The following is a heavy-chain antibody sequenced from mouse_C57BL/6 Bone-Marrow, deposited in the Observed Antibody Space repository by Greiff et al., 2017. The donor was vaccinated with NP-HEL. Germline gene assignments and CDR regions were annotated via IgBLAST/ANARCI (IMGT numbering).Heavy chain of an antibody. CDR3: ARGGIGTGGCAY. V-gene: IGHV1-55*01. Sequence: QVQLQQPGAELVKPGASVKMSCKASGYTFTSYWITWVKQRPGQGLEWIGDIYPGSGSTNYNEKFKSKATLTVDTSSSTAYMQLSSLTSEDSAVYDCARGGIGTGGCAYWGQGTLVTVSA. D-gene: IGHD2-14*01. J-gene: IGHJ3*01. CDR2: IYPGSGST. CDR1: GYTFTSYW.